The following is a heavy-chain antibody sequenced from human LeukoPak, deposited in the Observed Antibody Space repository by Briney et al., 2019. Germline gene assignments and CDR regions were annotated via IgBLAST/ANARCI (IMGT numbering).Heavy chain of an antibody. D-gene: IGHD3-16*02. CDR1: GGSISSSSYY. CDR3: ARQVDDYVWGSYRLDY. V-gene: IGHV4-39*01. Sequence: SETLSLTCTVSGGSISSSSYYWGWIRQPPGEGLEWIGSIYYSGSTYYNPSLKSRVTISVDTSKNQLSLKLSSVTAADTAVYYCARQVDDYVWGSYRLDYWGQGTLVTVSS. J-gene: IGHJ4*02. CDR2: IYYSGST.